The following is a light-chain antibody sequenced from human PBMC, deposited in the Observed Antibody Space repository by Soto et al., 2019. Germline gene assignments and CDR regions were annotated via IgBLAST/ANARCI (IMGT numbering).Light chain of an antibody. J-gene: IGKJ2*01. Sequence: EIVLTQSPATLSLSPGERATISSRASQSGSNYLAWCQQKAGQAPRLRMYEASKRPTGLTTRFSGSGSGTEFTLTNGSLEPQEFGVSYCQPHNRALRTFGHGTQLESK. CDR3: QPHNRALRT. CDR1: QSGSNY. V-gene: IGKV3-11*01. CDR2: EAS.